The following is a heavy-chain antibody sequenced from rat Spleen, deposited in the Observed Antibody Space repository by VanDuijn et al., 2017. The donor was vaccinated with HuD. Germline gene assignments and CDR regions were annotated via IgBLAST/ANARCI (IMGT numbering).Heavy chain of an antibody. CDR2: ISYEGSST. Sequence: EVQLVASGGGLVQPGRSLKLSCAASGFTFSDYYMAWVRQAPKKGLEWVASISYEGSSTYYGDSVKGRFTISRDNAKTTLYLQMDSLRSEDTATYYCARRTTGLFDYWGQGVMVTVSS. V-gene: IGHV5-22*01. CDR1: GFTFSDYY. J-gene: IGHJ2*01. D-gene: IGHD4-1*01. CDR3: ARRTTGLFDY.